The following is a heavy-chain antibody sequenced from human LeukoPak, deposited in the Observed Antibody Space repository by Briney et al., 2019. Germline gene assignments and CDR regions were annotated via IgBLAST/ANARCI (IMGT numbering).Heavy chain of an antibody. CDR3: ARLVVSSWYHEVLLGRDY. CDR1: GGSISSRPYC. Sequence: SETLSLTCTVSGGSISSRPYCWGWIRQPPGKGLEWLGIFYYSGSTYYKPSLKSRVTISVDTSKNQISLKLSSVTAADTAVYYCARLVVSSWYHEVLLGRDYWGQGTLVTVSS. D-gene: IGHD6-13*01. CDR2: FYYSGST. J-gene: IGHJ4*02. V-gene: IGHV4-39*01.